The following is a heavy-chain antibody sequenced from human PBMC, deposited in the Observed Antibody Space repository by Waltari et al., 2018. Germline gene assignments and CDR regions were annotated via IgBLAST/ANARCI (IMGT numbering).Heavy chain of an antibody. CDR1: GGSISSGSYY. Sequence: QVQLQESGPGLVKPSQTLSLTCTVSGGSISSGSYYWSWIRQPAGKGLEWIGRIYSSGSTNYTPSLKSRVTISVDTSKNQFSLKLSSVTAADTAVYYCASVPYSSDWYPLWFDPWGQGTLVTVSS. V-gene: IGHV4-61*02. CDR3: ASVPYSSDWYPLWFDP. J-gene: IGHJ5*02. D-gene: IGHD6-19*01. CDR2: IYSSGST.